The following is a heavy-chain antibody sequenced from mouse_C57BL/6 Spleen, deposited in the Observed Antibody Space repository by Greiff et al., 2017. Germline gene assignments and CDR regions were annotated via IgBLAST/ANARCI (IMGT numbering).Heavy chain of an antibody. CDR3: ARDAYYSNSYYYAMDY. J-gene: IGHJ4*01. CDR1: GYTFTSYW. Sequence: QVQLQQPGAELVRPGSSVKLSCKASGYTFTSYWMHWVKQRPIQGLEWIGNIDPSDSDTHYNQKFKDKATLTVDKSSSTAYMQLSSLTTEDSAVYYCARDAYYSNSYYYAMDYWGQGTSVTVSS. V-gene: IGHV1-52*01. CDR2: IDPSDSDT. D-gene: IGHD2-5*01.